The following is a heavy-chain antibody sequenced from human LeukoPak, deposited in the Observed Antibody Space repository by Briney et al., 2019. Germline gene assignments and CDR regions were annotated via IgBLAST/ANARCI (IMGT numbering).Heavy chain of an antibody. CDR1: GYTFTGYY. Sequence: EASVKVSCKASGYTFTGYYMHWVRQAPGQGLEWMGRINPNSGGTNYAQKFQGRVTMTRDTSISTAYMELSSLRSEDTAVYYCATDRGLLRRWQSSPLDPWGQGTLVTVSS. D-gene: IGHD1-26*01. V-gene: IGHV1-2*06. CDR2: INPNSGGT. J-gene: IGHJ5*02. CDR3: ATDRGLLRRWQSSPLDP.